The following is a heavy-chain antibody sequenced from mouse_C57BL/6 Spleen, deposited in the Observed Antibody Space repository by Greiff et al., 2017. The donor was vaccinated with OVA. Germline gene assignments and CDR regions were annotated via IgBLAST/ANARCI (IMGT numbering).Heavy chain of an antibody. D-gene: IGHD2-2*01. V-gene: IGHV1-53*01. J-gene: IGHJ3*01. Sequence: QVQLQQPGTELVKPGASVKLSCKASGYTFTSYWMHWVKQRPGQGLEWIGNINPSNGGTTYNEKFKSKATLTVDKSSSTAYMQLSSLTSEDSAVYYCARSEVGYDPLKAYWGQGTLVTVSA. CDR2: INPSNGGT. CDR3: ARSEVGYDPLKAY. CDR1: GYTFTSYW.